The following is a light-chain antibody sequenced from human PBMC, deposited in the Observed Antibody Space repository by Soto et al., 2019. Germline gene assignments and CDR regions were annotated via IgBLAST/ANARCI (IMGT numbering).Light chain of an antibody. V-gene: IGKV3-20*01. CDR1: QSVSSN. Sequence: EIVLIQSPATLSLSPGERATLSCRASQSVSSNLAWYQQNPGQAPRLLIFDASNRATGIPARFSGSGSGTDFTLTISRLEPEDFAVYYCQQYGSSFHTFGGGTKVDIK. CDR3: QQYGSSFHT. J-gene: IGKJ4*01. CDR2: DAS.